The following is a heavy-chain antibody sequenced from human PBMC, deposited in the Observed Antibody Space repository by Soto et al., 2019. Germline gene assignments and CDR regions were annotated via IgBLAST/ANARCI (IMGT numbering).Heavy chain of an antibody. V-gene: IGHV1-18*01. Sequence: ASVKVSCKASGYTFTSYGISWVRQAPGQGLEWMGWIRAYNGNTNYAQKFPGRITITRDTSASTAYMELSSLRSEDTAVYYCARVIVGATTNNWFDPWGQGTLVTVSS. CDR2: IRAYNGNT. CDR1: GYTFTSYG. J-gene: IGHJ5*02. D-gene: IGHD1-26*01. CDR3: ARVIVGATTNNWFDP.